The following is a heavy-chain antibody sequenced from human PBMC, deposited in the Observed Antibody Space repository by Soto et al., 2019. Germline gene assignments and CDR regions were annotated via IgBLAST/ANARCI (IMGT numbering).Heavy chain of an antibody. J-gene: IGHJ3*02. CDR3: ARETGSNGYDAFDI. Sequence: SVKVSCKASGGTFSSYTISWVRQAPGQGLEWMGGIIPIFGTANYAQKFQGRVTITADESTSTAYMELTSLRSEDTAVYYCARETGSNGYDAFDIWGQGTMVTVS. CDR1: GGTFSSYT. CDR2: IIPIFGTA. D-gene: IGHD5-12*01. V-gene: IGHV1-69*13.